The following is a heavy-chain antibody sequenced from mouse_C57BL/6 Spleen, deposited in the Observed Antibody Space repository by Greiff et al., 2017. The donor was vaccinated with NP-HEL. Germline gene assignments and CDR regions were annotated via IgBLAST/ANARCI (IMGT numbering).Heavy chain of an antibody. CDR2: IYPRSGNT. CDR3: ARFIYYYGSSSYAMDY. J-gene: IGHJ4*01. V-gene: IGHV1-81*01. D-gene: IGHD1-1*01. Sequence: QVHVKQSGAELARPGASVKLSCKASGYTFTSYGISWVKQRTGQGLEWIGEIYPRSGNTYYNEKFKGKATLTADKSSSTAYMELRSLTSEDSAVYFCARFIYYYGSSSYAMDYWGQGTSVTVSS. CDR1: GYTFTSYG.